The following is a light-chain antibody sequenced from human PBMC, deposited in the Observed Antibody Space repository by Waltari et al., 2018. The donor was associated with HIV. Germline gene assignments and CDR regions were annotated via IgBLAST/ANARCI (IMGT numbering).Light chain of an antibody. CDR3: CSYGGSSNWV. CDR2: EGI. V-gene: IGLV2-23*01. CDR1: SSDVGNYNL. Sequence: QSALTQPASVSGSPGQSITISCTGTSSDVGNYNLVSWYQQHPGKAPKLMIYEGIKRPSGVSNRIAGSKSGTTASLTISGLQAEDEADYYCCSYGGSSNWVFGGGTKLTVL. J-gene: IGLJ3*02.